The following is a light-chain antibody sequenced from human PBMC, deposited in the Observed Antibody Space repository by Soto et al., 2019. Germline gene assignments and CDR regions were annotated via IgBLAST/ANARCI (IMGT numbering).Light chain of an antibody. CDR2: DVS. CDR3: SSPTSSTTRI. Sequence: QSALTQPASVSGSPGQSITISCTGTSSDVGGYKYVSWYQQHPGKAPKLMIYDVSNRPSGVSHRFSGAKSGDMASLTISGLQADDEADYYCSSPTSSTTRIFGTGTKVTVL. V-gene: IGLV2-14*03. J-gene: IGLJ1*01. CDR1: SSDVGGYKY.